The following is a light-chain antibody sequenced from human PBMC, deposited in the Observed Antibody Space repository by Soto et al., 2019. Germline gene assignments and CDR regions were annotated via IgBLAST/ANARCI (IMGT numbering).Light chain of an antibody. CDR3: QQYNNWPFS. Sequence: EIGMTQSRATLSVSRGEISTLWCRSGQCVTTNFAWYQQKSGQSPRLLIYDVSIRATGVPARFSATGSETDFTLTISGLQSEDSAVYFCQQYNNWPFSFGQGTRLEIK. J-gene: IGKJ5*01. V-gene: IGKV3-15*01. CDR2: DVS. CDR1: QCVTTN.